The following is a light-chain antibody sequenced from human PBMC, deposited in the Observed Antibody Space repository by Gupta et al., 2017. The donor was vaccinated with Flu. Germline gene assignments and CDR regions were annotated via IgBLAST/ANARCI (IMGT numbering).Light chain of an antibody. V-gene: IGLV5-45*02. Sequence: QAVLTQPSSLSASPGASASLTCTLRSGINVDTYRIYWYQQKPGSPPQYLLRYKSDADKQQGSGVPSRFAGSKYASANAVILLISGLQSEDDSYYYCKIWHSSAVVFGGGTRLTVL. J-gene: IGLJ3*02. CDR2: YKSDADK. CDR3: KIWHSSAVV. CDR1: SGINVDTYR.